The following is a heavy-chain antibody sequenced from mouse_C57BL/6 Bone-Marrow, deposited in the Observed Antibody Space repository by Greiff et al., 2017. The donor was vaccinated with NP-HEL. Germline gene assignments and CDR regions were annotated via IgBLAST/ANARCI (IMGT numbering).Heavy chain of an antibody. J-gene: IGHJ3*01. CDR3: ARGTGTTY. CDR2: INPSSGYT. D-gene: IGHD4-1*01. V-gene: IGHV1-4*01. Sequence: VQRVESGAELARPGASVKMSCKASGYTFTSYTMHWVKQRPGQGLEWIGYINPSSGYTKYNQKFKDKATLTADKSSSTAYMQLSSLTSEDSAVYYCARGTGTTYWGQGTLVTVSA. CDR1: GYTFTSYT.